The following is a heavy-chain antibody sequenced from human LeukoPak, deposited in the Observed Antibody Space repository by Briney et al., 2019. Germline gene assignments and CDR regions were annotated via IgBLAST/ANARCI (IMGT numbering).Heavy chain of an antibody. CDR3: AKAVPTTVTTGDYFDY. CDR2: ISGSGGST. Sequence: GGSLRLSCAATGFTFSSYAMSWVRQAPGKGLEWVSAISGSGGSTYYADSVKGRFTISRDNSKNTLYLQMNSLRAEDTAVYYCAKAVPTTVTTGDYFDYWGQGTLVTVSS. V-gene: IGHV3-23*01. J-gene: IGHJ4*02. D-gene: IGHD4-17*01. CDR1: GFTFSSYA.